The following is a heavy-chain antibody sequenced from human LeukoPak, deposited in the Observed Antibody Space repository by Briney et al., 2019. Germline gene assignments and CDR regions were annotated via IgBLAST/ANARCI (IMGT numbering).Heavy chain of an antibody. CDR1: GGSFSGYY. Sequence: PSETLSPTCAAYGGSFSGYYWSWIRQPPGKGLEWIGEINHSGSTNYNPSLKSRVTISVDTSKNQFSLKLSSVTAADTAVYYCASLNCSSTSCYFTWFDPWGQGTLVTVSS. V-gene: IGHV4-34*01. CDR2: INHSGST. D-gene: IGHD2-2*01. CDR3: ASLNCSSTSCYFTWFDP. J-gene: IGHJ5*02.